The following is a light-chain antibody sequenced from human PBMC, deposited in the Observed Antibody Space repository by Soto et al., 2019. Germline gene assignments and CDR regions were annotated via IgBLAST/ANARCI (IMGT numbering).Light chain of an antibody. CDR1: QSVSSSY. J-gene: IGKJ5*01. V-gene: IGKV3-20*01. CDR2: GAP. CDR3: QQYGNSPIT. Sequence: EIVLTQSPGTLSLSPGERATLSCRASQSVSSSYLAWYQQKPGQAPRLLIYGAPSRETGIPDRFSCSGAGTECTRTISRLEPEDFAVDDCQQYGNSPITFGQGTRLEIK.